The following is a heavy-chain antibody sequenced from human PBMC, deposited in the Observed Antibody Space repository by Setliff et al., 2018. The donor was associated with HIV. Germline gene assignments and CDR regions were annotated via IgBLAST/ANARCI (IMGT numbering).Heavy chain of an antibody. J-gene: IGHJ2*01. CDR2: IYWDDDK. Sequence: ASGPTLVNPTQTLTLTCTFSGFSLSTSGVGVGWIRQPPGKALEWLALIYWDDDKFYNPSLKSRLTITKDTSKSRVVLTMTNLDPVDTATYFCAHGRIAAADPGYFDLWGRGTLVTVPS. CDR3: AHGRIAAADPGYFDL. D-gene: IGHD6-13*01. V-gene: IGHV2-5*02. CDR1: GFSLSTSGVG.